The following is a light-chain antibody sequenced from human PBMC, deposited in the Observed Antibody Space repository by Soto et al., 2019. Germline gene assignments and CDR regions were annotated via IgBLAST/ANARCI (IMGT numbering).Light chain of an antibody. CDR2: AAS. J-gene: IGKJ1*01. V-gene: IGKV1-8*01. Sequence: AIQMTQSPSSLSASTGDRVTITCRASQGISSYLAWYQQKPGKAPKLLIYAASTLQSGVPSRFSGSGSGTDFTLTISCLQSEDFASYYCQQYYSYPRTFGQGTKVEFK. CDR1: QGISSY. CDR3: QQYYSYPRT.